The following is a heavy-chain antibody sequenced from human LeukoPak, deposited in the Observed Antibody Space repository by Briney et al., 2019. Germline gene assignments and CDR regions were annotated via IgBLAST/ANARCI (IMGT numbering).Heavy chain of an antibody. D-gene: IGHD1-26*01. CDR3: AKDLKSGSSLFLP. J-gene: IGHJ5*02. CDR1: GFTFSSYP. Sequence: GGSLRLSCAASGFTFSSYPMSWVRQAPGEGLEWLSAISGSGGSTYYADSVKGRFTISRDNSKNTLYLQMNSLRAEGTAVYYCAKDLKSGSSLFLPWRQGTLVTVS. CDR2: ISGSGGST. V-gene: IGHV3-23*01.